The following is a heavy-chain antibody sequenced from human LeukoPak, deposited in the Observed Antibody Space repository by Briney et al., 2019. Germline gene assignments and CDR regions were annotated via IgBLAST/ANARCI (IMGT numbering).Heavy chain of an antibody. CDR1: GGSISSSSYY. CDR2: IYYSGST. D-gene: IGHD3-10*01. J-gene: IGHJ4*02. CDR3: ARDNYYYGSGSSLDY. Sequence: PSETLSLTCTVSGGSISSSSYYWGWIRQPPGKGLEWIGSIYYSGSTYYNPSLKSRVTISVDTSKNQFSLKLSSVTAADTAVYYCARDNYYYGSGSSLDYWGQGTLVTVSS. V-gene: IGHV4-39*07.